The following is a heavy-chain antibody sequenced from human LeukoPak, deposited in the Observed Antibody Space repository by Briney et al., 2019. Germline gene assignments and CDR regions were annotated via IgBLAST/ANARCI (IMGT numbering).Heavy chain of an antibody. CDR3: AKDRRAHWGYFDY. D-gene: IGHD7-27*01. CDR1: GLTFSRYS. CDR2: IGSSGLYI. V-gene: IGHV3-21*01. Sequence: PGGSLRLSCAASGLTFSRYSANWVRQAPGKGLEWVSSIGSSGLYIYYADSVKGRFTISTDTAKNSLFLQMNSLRAEDTAVYYCAKDRRAHWGYFDYWGQGTLVTVSS. J-gene: IGHJ4*02.